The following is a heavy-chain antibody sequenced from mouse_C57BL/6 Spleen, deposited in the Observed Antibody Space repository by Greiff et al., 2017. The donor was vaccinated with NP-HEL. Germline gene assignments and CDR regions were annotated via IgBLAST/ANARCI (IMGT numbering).Heavy chain of an antibody. J-gene: IGHJ2*01. CDR1: GYSITSGYY. D-gene: IGHD2-13*01. CDR3: ARDRGDGDYDY. Sequence: DVKLQESGPGLVKPSQSLSLTCSVTGYSITSGYYWNWIRQFPGNKLEWMGYISYDGSNNYNPSLKNRISITRDTSKNQFFLKLNSVTTEDTATYYCARDRGDGDYDYWGQGTTLTVSS. CDR2: ISYDGSN. V-gene: IGHV3-6*01.